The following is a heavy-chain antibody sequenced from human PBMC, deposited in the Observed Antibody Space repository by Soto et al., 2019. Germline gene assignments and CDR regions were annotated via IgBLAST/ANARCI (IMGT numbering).Heavy chain of an antibody. CDR3: ARFGSAPYYYYGVDV. V-gene: IGHV1-18*01. Sequence: QVQLVQSETEVKKPGASVKVSCKASGYIFTNYDITWMLQAPGQGLEWMGWVSGYTGNTKYAQKFQDRVTMTTDTATSTVYMELRSLRSDDTAVYYCARFGSAPYYYYGVDVWGQGTTVFVSS. CDR2: VSGYTGNT. J-gene: IGHJ6*02. CDR1: GYIFTNYD. D-gene: IGHD3-10*01.